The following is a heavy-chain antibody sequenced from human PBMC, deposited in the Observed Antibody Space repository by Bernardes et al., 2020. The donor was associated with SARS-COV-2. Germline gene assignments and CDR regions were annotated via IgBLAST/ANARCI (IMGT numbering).Heavy chain of an antibody. CDR2: TYISGST. V-gene: IGHV4-4*07. CDR1: GASIRNYY. CDR3: ARGIGGDFDY. D-gene: IGHD2-15*01. Sequence: SESLSLTCSVSGASIRNYYWSWIRQPAGKGLEWIGRTYISGSTNYNPSLKSRVTMSLDTSTNQFSLKLSSVTAADTAVYYCARGIGGDFDYWGQGTLVTVSS. J-gene: IGHJ4*02.